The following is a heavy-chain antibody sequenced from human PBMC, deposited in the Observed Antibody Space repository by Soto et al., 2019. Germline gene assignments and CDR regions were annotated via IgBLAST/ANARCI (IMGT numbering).Heavy chain of an antibody. CDR3: AKGGHIDF. CDR2: IKADGSET. Sequence: LRLSCAASGFSFSTYWMSWVRQVPGAGLEWVANIKADGSETYYVDSVRGRFTISRDNGKTSLFLQLNSLRAEDTAVYYCAKGGHIDFCGQGTLVTVSS. CDR1: GFSFSTYW. J-gene: IGHJ4*02. V-gene: IGHV3-7*03. D-gene: IGHD3-16*01.